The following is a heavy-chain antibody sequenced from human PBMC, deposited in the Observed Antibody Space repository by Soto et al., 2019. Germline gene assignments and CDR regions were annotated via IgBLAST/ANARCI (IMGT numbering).Heavy chain of an antibody. J-gene: IGHJ5*02. V-gene: IGHV3-23*01. CDR1: GFTFSSYV. D-gene: IGHD2-21*01. CDR3: AKAAPYTDIPKGWFDP. CDR2: ISASGGST. Sequence: GGSLRLSCAASGFTFSSYVMSWVRQAPGKALEWVSSISASGGSTSYPDSVKGRFTISRDNSKNTLYLQMNGLRVEDTAVYYCAKAAPYTDIPKGWFDPRGQGTLVTVSS.